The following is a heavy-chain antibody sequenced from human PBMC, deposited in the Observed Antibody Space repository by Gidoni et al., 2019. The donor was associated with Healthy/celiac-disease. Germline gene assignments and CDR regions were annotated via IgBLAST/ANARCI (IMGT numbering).Heavy chain of an antibody. CDR3: AREPASSGDYGMDV. J-gene: IGHJ6*02. CDR1: GGSITSGGYY. V-gene: IGHV4-31*03. D-gene: IGHD2-15*01. CDR2: IYYSGST. Sequence: QVQLQESGPGLVKPSQTLSLTCTVSGGSITSGGYYWSWIRQHPGKGLEWIGYIYYSGSTYYNPSLKSRVTISVDTSKNQFSLKLSSVTAADTAVYYCAREPASSGDYGMDVWGQGTTVTVSS.